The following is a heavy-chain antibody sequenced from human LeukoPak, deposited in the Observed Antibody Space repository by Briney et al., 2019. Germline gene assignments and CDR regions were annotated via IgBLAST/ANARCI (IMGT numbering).Heavy chain of an antibody. Sequence: GGSLRLSCTASGFTFSSYAMSWVRHPPGKRLEWVSIIGNNGGGIHYADPVKGRFTISRDNFKNALYLQMNSLRVEDTAVYYCAIDPNWGTHSWGQGVLVTVSS. V-gene: IGHV3-23*01. D-gene: IGHD7-27*01. CDR3: AIDPNWGTHS. CDR1: GFTFSSYA. CDR2: IGNNGGGI. J-gene: IGHJ4*02.